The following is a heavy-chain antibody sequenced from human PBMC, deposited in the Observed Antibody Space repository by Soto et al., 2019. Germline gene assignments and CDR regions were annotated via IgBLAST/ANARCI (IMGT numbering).Heavy chain of an antibody. V-gene: IGHV3-30*18. CDR2: ISYDGSNK. Sequence: GGSLRLSCAASGFTFSSYGMHWVRQAPGKGLEWVAVISYDGSNKYYADSVKGRFTISRDNSKNTLYLQMNSLRAEDTAVYYCAKTVVSTTVTNYYYYGMDVWGQGTTVTVSS. D-gene: IGHD4-17*01. CDR3: AKTVVSTTVTNYYYYGMDV. CDR1: GFTFSSYG. J-gene: IGHJ6*02.